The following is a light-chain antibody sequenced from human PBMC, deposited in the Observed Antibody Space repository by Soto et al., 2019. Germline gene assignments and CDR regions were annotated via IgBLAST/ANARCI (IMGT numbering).Light chain of an antibody. V-gene: IGKV1-8*01. CDR3: QQYYSYPYT. Sequence: AIRMTQSPSSLSASTGARVPITCRASQGISSYLAWYQQKPGKAPKLLIYAASTLQSGVPSRFSGSGSGTDFTLTISCLQSEDFATYYCQQYYSYPYTFGQGTKWIS. CDR1: QGISSY. J-gene: IGKJ2*01. CDR2: AAS.